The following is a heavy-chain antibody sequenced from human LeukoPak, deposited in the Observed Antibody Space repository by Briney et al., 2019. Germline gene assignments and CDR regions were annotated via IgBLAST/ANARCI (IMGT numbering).Heavy chain of an antibody. V-gene: IGHV3-21*01. CDR1: GFTFSSYS. CDR3: ARDISYYGSGRPDV. CDR2: ISSSSSYI. Sequence: PGGSLRLSCAASGFTFSSYSMNWVRQAPGKGLEWVSSISSSSSYIYYADSVKGRFTISRDNAKNSLYLQMNSLRAEDTAVYYCARDISYYGSGRPDVWGKGTTVTVPS. J-gene: IGHJ6*04. D-gene: IGHD3-10*01.